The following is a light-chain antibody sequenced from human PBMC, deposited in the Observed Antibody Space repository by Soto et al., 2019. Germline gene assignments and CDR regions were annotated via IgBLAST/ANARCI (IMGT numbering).Light chain of an antibody. V-gene: IGKV3-15*01. Sequence: EIVMTQSPATLSVSPGERATLSCRASQSVSSNLAWYQQKPGQAPRLLMYGASTRAIGIPARFSGSGSGTEFTLTISSLQSEDFAVYYCQQYSNWPPITFGQGTRLEIK. CDR3: QQYSNWPPIT. CDR1: QSVSSN. J-gene: IGKJ5*01. CDR2: GAS.